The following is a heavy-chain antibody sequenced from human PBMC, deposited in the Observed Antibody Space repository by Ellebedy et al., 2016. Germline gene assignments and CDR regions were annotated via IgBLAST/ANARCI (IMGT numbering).Heavy chain of an antibody. J-gene: IGHJ4*02. CDR3: AKPTRQRDFWSGYPLFEN. Sequence: GGSLRLSXPASGFTFSSYAMTWVRQSPGRGLEWVSAISDTGGRTYYADSVEGRFTISRDNSKNTLYVQMNSLRAEDSAVYYCAKPTRQRDFWSGYPLFENWGQGILVTVSS. D-gene: IGHD3-3*01. CDR2: ISDTGGRT. V-gene: IGHV3-23*01. CDR1: GFTFSSYA.